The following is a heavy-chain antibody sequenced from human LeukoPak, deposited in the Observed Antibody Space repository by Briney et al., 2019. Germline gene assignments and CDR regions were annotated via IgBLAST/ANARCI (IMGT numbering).Heavy chain of an antibody. Sequence: SVKVSCKASGGTFTNYAINWVRQAPGQGLEWMGRIIPILGIANYAQKFQGRVTITADKSTSTAYMEVRSLRSEDTAVYYCASVFETSTNWEVFDIWGQGTMVSVSS. D-gene: IGHD5/OR15-5a*01. J-gene: IGHJ3*02. CDR3: ASVFETSTNWEVFDI. V-gene: IGHV1-69*04. CDR1: GGTFTNYA. CDR2: IIPILGIA.